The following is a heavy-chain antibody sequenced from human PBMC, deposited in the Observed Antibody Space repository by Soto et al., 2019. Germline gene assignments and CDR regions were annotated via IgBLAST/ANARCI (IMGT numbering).Heavy chain of an antibody. CDR2: INPNSGGT. D-gene: IGHD3-3*01. V-gene: IGHV1-2*04. J-gene: IGHJ6*02. CDR1: GYTFTGYY. CDR3: ARELAYYDFLSGEYYYYCMDV. Sequence: ASVKVSCKASGYTFTGYYMHWVRQAPGQGLEWMGWINPNSGGTNYAQKFQGWVTMTRDTSISTAYMELSRLRSDDTAVYYCARELAYYDFLSGEYYYYCMDVWGQRPTVTVSS.